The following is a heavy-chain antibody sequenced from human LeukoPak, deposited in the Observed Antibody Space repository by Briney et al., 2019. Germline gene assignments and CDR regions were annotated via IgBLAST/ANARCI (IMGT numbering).Heavy chain of an antibody. CDR1: GGSINSYY. CDR2: AYYSGST. Sequence: SETLPLTCTVSGGSINSYYWSWIRQPPGKGLEWIGYAYYSGSTNYNPSLKSRVSISVDTSKNQFSLKLSSVTAADTAVYYCARGGGYNHFDLWGQGILVSVSS. J-gene: IGHJ4*02. V-gene: IGHV4-59*01. CDR3: ARGGGYNHFDL. D-gene: IGHD5-24*01.